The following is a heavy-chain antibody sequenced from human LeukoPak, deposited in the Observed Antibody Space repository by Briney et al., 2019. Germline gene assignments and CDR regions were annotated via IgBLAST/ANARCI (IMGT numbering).Heavy chain of an antibody. V-gene: IGHV1-69*05. J-gene: IGHJ5*02. CDR2: IIPIFGTA. CDR3: ATAYPSGYLSSTCNPPFAP. Sequence: SVKVSCKASGGTFIRYAIRGVRQAPGEGGEWMGGIIPIFGTAKYAQKFQGRVTITTDESTSTDYIELRRLRHEDTAVYYCATAYPSGYLSSTCNPPFAPWGQGTLLTVSS. D-gene: IGHD6-13*01. CDR1: GGTFIRYA.